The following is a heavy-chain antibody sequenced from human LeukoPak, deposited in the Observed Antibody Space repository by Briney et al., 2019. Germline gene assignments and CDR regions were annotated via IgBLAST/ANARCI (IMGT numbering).Heavy chain of an antibody. Sequence: GASVKVPCKASGYTFTSYYLHWVRQAPGQGLEWMGWINPNSGFTNYAQKFQGRVTMTRDTSISTAYMELSRLRSDDTAVYYCARLADCSSSSCRSFDYWGQGTLVTVSS. CDR1: GYTFTSYY. D-gene: IGHD2-2*01. CDR2: INPNSGFT. J-gene: IGHJ4*02. CDR3: ARLADCSSSSCRSFDY. V-gene: IGHV1-2*02.